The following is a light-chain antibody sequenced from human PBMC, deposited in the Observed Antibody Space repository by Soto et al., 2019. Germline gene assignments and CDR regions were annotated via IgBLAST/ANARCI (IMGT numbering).Light chain of an antibody. CDR1: SSDVGGYNY. V-gene: IGLV2-8*01. CDR3: SSYAVTNIFV. J-gene: IGLJ1*01. CDR2: EVS. Sequence: QSALTQPPSASGSPGQSVTISCTGSSSDVGGYNYVSWYQQHPGKAPKVIIYEVSKRPSGVPDRFSGSKSGSTASLTVSGLQNEDEADYYCSSYAVTNIFVFGTGTKVTVL.